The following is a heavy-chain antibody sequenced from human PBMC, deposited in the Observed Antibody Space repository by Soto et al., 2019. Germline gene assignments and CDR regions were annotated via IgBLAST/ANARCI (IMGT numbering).Heavy chain of an antibody. D-gene: IGHD3-16*01. Sequence: GASVKVSCKDSGGLFSSFAISWVRQAPGQGLEWLGGIIPVFGTTNYAEKFQGRVTITADESTNTAYMELTSLTSGDTATYYCARGGGPYVWFNEFWGQGTLVTVSS. CDR2: IIPVFGTT. J-gene: IGHJ4*02. V-gene: IGHV1-69*13. CDR1: GGLFSSFA. CDR3: ARGGGPYVWFNEF.